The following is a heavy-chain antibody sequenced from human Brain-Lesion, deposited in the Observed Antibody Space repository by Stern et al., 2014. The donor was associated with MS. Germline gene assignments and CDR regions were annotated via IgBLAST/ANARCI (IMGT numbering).Heavy chain of an antibody. CDR3: ARDITGSSAYFAY. V-gene: IGHV3-9*01. Sequence: LVESGGDLVQPGRSLRLSCAAFGFTFDDYAMHWVRQAPGKGLGWVGGISWNSGTIGYADSVKGRFTTSRDNAYSSLYLQMNSLRPEDTALYYCARDITGSSAYFAYWGQGTLVTVSS. CDR2: ISWNSGTI. CDR1: GFTFDDYA. D-gene: IGHD1-14*01. J-gene: IGHJ4*02.